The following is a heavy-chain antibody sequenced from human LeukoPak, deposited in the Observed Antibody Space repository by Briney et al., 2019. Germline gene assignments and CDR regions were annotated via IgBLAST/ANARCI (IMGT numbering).Heavy chain of an antibody. Sequence: GGSLRLSCAASGFTFSSYAMSWVRQAPGKGLEWVSHINNNGGSTSFADSVKGRFTISRDNSKNTLYLQMNSLRAEDTAVYYCAKPFYDFWSGYSVFDYWGQGTLVTVSS. J-gene: IGHJ4*02. CDR1: GFTFSSYA. CDR3: AKPFYDFWSGYSVFDY. CDR2: INNNGGST. V-gene: IGHV3-23*05. D-gene: IGHD3-3*01.